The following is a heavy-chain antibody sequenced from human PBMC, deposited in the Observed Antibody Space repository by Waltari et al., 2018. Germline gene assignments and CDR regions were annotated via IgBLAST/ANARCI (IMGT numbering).Heavy chain of an antibody. J-gene: IGHJ4*02. Sequence: QVQLQQWGAGLLKPSETLSLTCAVHGGSFSGYYWSWIRQPPGKGLEWVAVISYDGSNKYYADSVKGRFTISRDNSKNTLYLQMNSLRAEDTAVYYCAREEWELSFDYWGQGTLVTVSS. D-gene: IGHD1-26*01. CDR3: AREEWELSFDY. CDR1: GGSFSGYY. V-gene: IGHV3-30-3*01. CDR2: ISYDGSNK.